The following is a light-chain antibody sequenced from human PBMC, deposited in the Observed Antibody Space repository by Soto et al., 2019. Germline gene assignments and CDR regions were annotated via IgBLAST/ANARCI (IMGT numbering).Light chain of an antibody. CDR1: QSVGDTF. CDR3: GQFVSSPTRT. Sequence: EIVLTQSPGTLSLSPGEKATLSCRASQSVGDTFLSWYQQKPGLAPRLLIYGVSNRATGIPDRFSGSGSGTDCILTISRLEPEDFALYAGGQFVSSPTRTFGQGTKVEI. V-gene: IGKV3-20*01. J-gene: IGKJ1*01. CDR2: GVS.